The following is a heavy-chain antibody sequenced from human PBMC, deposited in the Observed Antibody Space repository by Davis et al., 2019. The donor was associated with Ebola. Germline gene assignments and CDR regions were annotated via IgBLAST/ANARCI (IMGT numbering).Heavy chain of an antibody. CDR3: AREQYYYDSRSYGYYFDY. J-gene: IGHJ4*02. CDR1: GFTFSRYA. D-gene: IGHD3-22*01. Sequence: GGSLRLSCAASGFTFSRYAMHWVRQAPGKGLECVAVISYDGSNKYYADSVRGRFTIYRDNSKTTLYVQMNSLRAEDTAVYYCAREQYYYDSRSYGYYFDYWGQGTLVTVSS. CDR2: ISYDGSNK. V-gene: IGHV3-30*04.